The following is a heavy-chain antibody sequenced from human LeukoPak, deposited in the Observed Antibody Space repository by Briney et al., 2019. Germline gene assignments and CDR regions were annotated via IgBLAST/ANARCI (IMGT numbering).Heavy chain of an antibody. CDR2: IYYSGST. J-gene: IGHJ5*02. Sequence: SETLSLTCTVSGGSISNSSYYWGWIRQPPGKGLEWIGSIYYSGSTYYNPSLKSRVTISVDTSKNQFSLKLSSVTAADTAVYYCARHKGVYEYSGYDLGGWFDPWGQGTLVTVSS. V-gene: IGHV4-39*01. CDR1: GGSISNSSYY. CDR3: ARHKGVYEYSGYDLGGWFDP. D-gene: IGHD5-12*01.